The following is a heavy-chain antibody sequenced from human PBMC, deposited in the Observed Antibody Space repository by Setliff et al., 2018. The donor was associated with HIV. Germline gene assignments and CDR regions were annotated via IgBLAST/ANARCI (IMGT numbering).Heavy chain of an antibody. D-gene: IGHD3-22*01. Sequence: ASVKVSCKASGYTFTNSDINWVRQAPGQGLEWMGIINPSGGGTNFAQKFQGRVTMTRDTSTSTVYMELNSLRSEDTAVYYCARVHDGTTTGAFDIWGQGTLVTVSS. CDR2: INPSGGGT. CDR3: ARVHDGTTTGAFDI. J-gene: IGHJ3*02. CDR1: GYTFTNSD. V-gene: IGHV1-46*01.